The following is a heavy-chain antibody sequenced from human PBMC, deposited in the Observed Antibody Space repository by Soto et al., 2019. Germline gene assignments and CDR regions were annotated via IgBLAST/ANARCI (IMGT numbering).Heavy chain of an antibody. J-gene: IGHJ4*02. CDR1: GDSISSGDYY. V-gene: IGHV4-30-4*01. D-gene: IGHD6-6*01. CDR2: IYYSGTT. Sequence: QVQLQESGPGLVQPSHTLSLTCTVSGDSISSGDYYWSWVRQSPGKGLEWIGCIYYSGTTYYNSSLETRLTMSVDTSKNQFSLRLSSVTAADTAMYFCARDFKRYSSSPGLLEYWGQGTLVTVSS. CDR3: ARDFKRYSSSPGLLEY.